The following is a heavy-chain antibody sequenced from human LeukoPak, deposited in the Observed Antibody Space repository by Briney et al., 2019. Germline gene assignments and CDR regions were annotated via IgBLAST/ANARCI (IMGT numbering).Heavy chain of an antibody. V-gene: IGHV4-39*07. Sequence: SETLSLTCTVSGGSISSSSYYWGWIRQPPGKGLEWIGSIYYSGSTYYNPSLKSRVTITVDTSKNQFSLKLSSVTAADTAVYYCARLESGYSSSWTYYYYYYYRDVWGKGTTVTVSS. CDR2: IYYSGST. D-gene: IGHD6-13*01. J-gene: IGHJ6*03. CDR3: ARLESGYSSSWTYYYYYYYRDV. CDR1: GGSISSSSYY.